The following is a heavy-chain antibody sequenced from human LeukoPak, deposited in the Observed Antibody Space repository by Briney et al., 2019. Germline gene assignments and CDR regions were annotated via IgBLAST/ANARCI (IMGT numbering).Heavy chain of an antibody. CDR1: GFTFDDYA. Sequence: GGSLRLSCAASGFTFDDYAMHWVRQAPGKGLEWVSGISWNSGSIGYADSVKGRFTISRDNAKNSLYLQMNSLRAEDTALYYCAKVVGYNGGYAFDIWGQGTMVTVSS. J-gene: IGHJ3*02. CDR2: ISWNSGSI. D-gene: IGHD5-24*01. V-gene: IGHV3-9*01. CDR3: AKVVGYNGGYAFDI.